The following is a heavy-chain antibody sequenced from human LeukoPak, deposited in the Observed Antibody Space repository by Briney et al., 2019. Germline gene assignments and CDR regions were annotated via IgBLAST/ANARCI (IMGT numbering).Heavy chain of an antibody. CDR1: GYTFTGYY. J-gene: IGHJ4*02. CDR3: AGGNDYGDYRAYETPFDY. V-gene: IGHV1-2*02. CDR2: INPNSGGT. Sequence: ASVKVSCKASGYTFTGYYMHGVRQAPGQGLEGMGWINPNSGGTNYAQKFRGRVTMTMDTSISTAYMELSRLRSDDTAVYYCAGGNDYGDYRAYETPFDYWGQGTLVTVSS. D-gene: IGHD4-17*01.